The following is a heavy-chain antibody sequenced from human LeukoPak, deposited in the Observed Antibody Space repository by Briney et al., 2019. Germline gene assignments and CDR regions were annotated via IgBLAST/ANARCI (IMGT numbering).Heavy chain of an antibody. CDR3: ARTGGALYRTSGAFGI. CDR2: IYYSGDT. Sequence: NTSETLSLTCTVSGSSISSGDFYWSWIRQSPGQGLEWIGYIYYSGDTYYNPSLKSRVAISVDTSKNQFSLKLRSVTAADTAVYYCARTGGALYRTSGAFGIWGQGTMVTVSS. CDR1: GSSISSGDFY. J-gene: IGHJ3*02. D-gene: IGHD1-14*01. V-gene: IGHV4-30-4*01.